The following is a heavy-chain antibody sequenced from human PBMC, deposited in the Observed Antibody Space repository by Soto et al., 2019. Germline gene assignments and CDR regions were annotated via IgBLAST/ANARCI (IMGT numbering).Heavy chain of an antibody. J-gene: IGHJ4*02. D-gene: IGHD3-22*01. V-gene: IGHV4-59*08. CDR1: GGSISSSY. CDR3: ARVVYDSSGYYYGFDY. CDR2: IYDSGST. Sequence: SETLSLTCTVSGGSISSSYWSWIRQPPGKGLEWIGYIYDSGSTYYNSSLKSRVTMSVDTSKNQFSLKLNSVTAEDTAVYYCARVVYDSSGYYYGFDYWGQGTLVTVSS.